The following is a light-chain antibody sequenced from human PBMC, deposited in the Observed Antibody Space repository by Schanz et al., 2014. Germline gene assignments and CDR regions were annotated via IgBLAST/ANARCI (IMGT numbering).Light chain of an antibody. V-gene: IGLV2-14*01. CDR2: DVS. CDR3: SSYTSRSTL. CDR1: SSDVGGYNF. J-gene: IGLJ3*02. Sequence: QSALTQPPSASGSPGQSVTISCTGTSSDVGGYNFVSWYQQHPGKVPKLVIYDVSNRPSGVSNRFSGSKSGNTASLTISGLQAEDEADYYCSSYTSRSTLFGGGTKLTVL.